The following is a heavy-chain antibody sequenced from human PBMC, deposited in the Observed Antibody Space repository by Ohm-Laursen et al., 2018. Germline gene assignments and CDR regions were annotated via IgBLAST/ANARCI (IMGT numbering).Heavy chain of an antibody. CDR1: GVSISSSSYY. CDR2: IYYSGST. CDR3: YYYDSSGYRY. V-gene: IGHV4-39*01. D-gene: IGHD3-22*01. J-gene: IGHJ4*02. Sequence: GTLSLTCTVSGVSISSSSYYWGWIRQPPGKGLEWIGSIYYSGSTYYNPSLKSRVTISVDTSKNQFSLKLSSVTAADTAVYYCYYYDSSGYRYWGQGTLVTVSS.